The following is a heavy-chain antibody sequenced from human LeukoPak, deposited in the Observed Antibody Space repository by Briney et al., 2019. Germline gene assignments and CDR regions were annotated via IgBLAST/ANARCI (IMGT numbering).Heavy chain of an antibody. V-gene: IGHV3-21*01. D-gene: IGHD2-2*01. Sequence: GGSLRLSCAASGFTFSSYSMNWVRQAPGKGLEWVSSISSSSTYIYYADSVKGRFTISRDNAKNSLYLQMNSLRAEDTAVYYCARGLVVVVPAASDYWFDPWGQGTMVTVSS. CDR2: ISSSSTYI. CDR3: ARGLVVVVPAASDYWFDP. J-gene: IGHJ5*02. CDR1: GFTFSSYS.